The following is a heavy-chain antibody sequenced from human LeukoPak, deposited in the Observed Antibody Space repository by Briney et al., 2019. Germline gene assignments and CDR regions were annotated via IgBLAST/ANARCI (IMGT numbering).Heavy chain of an antibody. CDR1: RFTFSNYW. Sequence: GGSLRLSCAASRFTFSNYWMSWVRQAPGKGLEWVANMKQDGSEISYVDSVKGRFTISRDNAKNSLYLQMNSLRVEDTAVYYCAKARRVYDSSGYFDYWGQGTLVTVSS. CDR3: AKARRVYDSSGYFDY. CDR2: MKQDGSEI. J-gene: IGHJ4*02. V-gene: IGHV3-7*01. D-gene: IGHD3-22*01.